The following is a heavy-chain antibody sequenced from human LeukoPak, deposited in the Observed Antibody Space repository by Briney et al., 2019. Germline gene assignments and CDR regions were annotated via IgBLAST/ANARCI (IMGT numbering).Heavy chain of an antibody. CDR2: IKKDGSEK. CDR1: GFTFSSYW. V-gene: IGHV3-7*03. D-gene: IGHD3-10*01. J-gene: IGHJ4*02. CDR3: AKDSYYYGSGSYYKLIDY. Sequence: GGSLRLSCAASGFTFSSYWMSWVRQAPGKGLEWVANIKKDGSEKYYVDSVKGRFTISRDNSKNTLYLQMNSLRAEDTAVYYCAKDSYYYGSGSYYKLIDYWGQGTLVTVSS.